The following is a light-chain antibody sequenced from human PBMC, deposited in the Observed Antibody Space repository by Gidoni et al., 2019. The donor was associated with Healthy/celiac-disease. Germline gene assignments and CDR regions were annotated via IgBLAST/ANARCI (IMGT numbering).Light chain of an antibody. Sequence: EIALTQSPGTLSLSPGERATLSCRASQSVSSSYLAWYQQKPGQAPRLLIYGASSRATGIPDRFSGSGSGTDFTLTISRLEPEDYAVYYCQQYGSSPFYSFXXXTKLEIK. CDR3: QQYGSSPFYS. CDR1: QSVSSSY. V-gene: IGKV3-20*01. J-gene: IGKJ2*03. CDR2: GAS.